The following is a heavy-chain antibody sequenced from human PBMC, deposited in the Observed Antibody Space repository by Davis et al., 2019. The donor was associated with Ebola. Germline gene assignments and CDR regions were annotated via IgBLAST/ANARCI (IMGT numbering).Heavy chain of an antibody. CDR1: RRSISSSHFY. Sequence: MPSETLSLTCTVSRRSISSSHFYWGWLRQPPGKGLEWIGSIHYTEITYYNPSLKSRVTISVDTSKNQFSLKLSSVTAADTAVYYCARRRISMIVVVIAGGFDPWGQGTLVTVSS. J-gene: IGHJ5*02. CDR2: IHYTEIT. CDR3: ARRRISMIVVVIAGGFDP. D-gene: IGHD3-22*01. V-gene: IGHV4-39*01.